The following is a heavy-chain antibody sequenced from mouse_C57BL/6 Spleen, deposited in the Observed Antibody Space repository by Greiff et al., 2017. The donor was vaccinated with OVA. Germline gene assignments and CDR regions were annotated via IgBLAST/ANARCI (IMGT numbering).Heavy chain of an antibody. V-gene: IGHV1-39*01. Sequence: EVQLQQSGPELVKPGASVKISCKASGYSFTDYNMNWVKQSNGKSLEWIGVINPNYGTTSYNQKFKGKATLTVDQSSSTAYMQLNSLTSEDSAVYYCAKGGYGSWVDAMDYWGQGTSVTVSS. CDR3: AKGGYGSWVDAMDY. J-gene: IGHJ4*01. CDR1: GYSFTDYN. D-gene: IGHD1-1*01. CDR2: INPNYGTT.